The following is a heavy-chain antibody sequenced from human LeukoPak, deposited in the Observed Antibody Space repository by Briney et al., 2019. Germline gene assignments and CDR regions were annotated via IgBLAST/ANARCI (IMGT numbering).Heavy chain of an antibody. Sequence: GGSLRLSCAASGFIFNRYGMHWVRQAPGKGLEWVAVISYDGSNKYYADSVKGRFTISRDNSKNTLYLQMNSLRAEDTAVYYCARELGAYGSGSYPFDYWGQGTLVTVSS. D-gene: IGHD3-10*01. V-gene: IGHV3-30*03. CDR2: ISYDGSNK. J-gene: IGHJ4*02. CDR1: GFIFNRYG. CDR3: ARELGAYGSGSYPFDY.